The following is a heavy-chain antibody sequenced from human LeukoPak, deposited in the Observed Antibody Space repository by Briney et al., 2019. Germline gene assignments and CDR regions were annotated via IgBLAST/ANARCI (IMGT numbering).Heavy chain of an antibody. Sequence: PGGSLRLSCAASGFTFSSYWMHWVRQAPGKGLVWVSRINSDGSSTSYADSVKGRFTISRDNAKNTLYLQMNSLRAEDTAVYYCAKGFGSGSYYKPYYYYGMDVWGQGTTVTVSS. V-gene: IGHV3-74*01. CDR3: AKGFGSGSYYKPYYYYGMDV. D-gene: IGHD3-10*01. CDR2: INSDGSST. CDR1: GFTFSSYW. J-gene: IGHJ6*02.